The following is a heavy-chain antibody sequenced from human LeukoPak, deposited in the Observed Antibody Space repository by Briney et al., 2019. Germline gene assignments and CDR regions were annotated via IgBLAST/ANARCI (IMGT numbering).Heavy chain of an antibody. Sequence: ASVKVSCKAPGYTFTSYYMHWVRQAPGQGLEWMGIINPSGGSTSYAQKFQGRVTMTRDTSTSTVYMELRSLRSDDTAVYYCATNDYDYGDYWGQGTLVTVSS. CDR2: INPSGGST. V-gene: IGHV1-46*01. CDR3: ATNDYDYGDY. CDR1: GYTFTSYY. J-gene: IGHJ4*02. D-gene: IGHD5-12*01.